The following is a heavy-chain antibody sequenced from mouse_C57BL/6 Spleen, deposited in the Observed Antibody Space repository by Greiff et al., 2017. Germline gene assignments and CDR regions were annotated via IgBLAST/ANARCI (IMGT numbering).Heavy chain of an antibody. V-gene: IGHV1-69*01. J-gene: IGHJ4*01. CDR2: IDPSDSYT. CDR3: ARWELTGPMDY. Sequence: QVQLQQPGAELVMPGASVKLSCKASGYTFTSYWMHWVKQRPGQGLEWIGEIDPSDSYTNYNQKFKGKSTLTVDKSSSTAYMQLSSLTSEDSAVYYCARWELTGPMDYWGQGTSVTVSS. CDR1: GYTFTSYW. D-gene: IGHD4-1*01.